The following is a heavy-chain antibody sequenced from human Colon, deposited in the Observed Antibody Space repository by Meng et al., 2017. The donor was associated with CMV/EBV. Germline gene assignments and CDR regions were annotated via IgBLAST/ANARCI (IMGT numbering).Heavy chain of an antibody. Sequence: GSLSLTCTVSGGSVSSGSYYWSWIRQPPGKGLEWIGYIYYSGSTNYNPSLKSRVTISVDTSKNQFSLKLSSVTAADTAVYYCARGDFWSGYSDAFDIWGQGTMVTVSS. J-gene: IGHJ3*02. D-gene: IGHD3-3*01. CDR1: GGSVSSGSYY. V-gene: IGHV4-61*01. CDR2: IYYSGST. CDR3: ARGDFWSGYSDAFDI.